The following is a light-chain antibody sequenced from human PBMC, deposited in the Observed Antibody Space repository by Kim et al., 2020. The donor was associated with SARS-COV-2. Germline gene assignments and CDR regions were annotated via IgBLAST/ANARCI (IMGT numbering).Light chain of an antibody. CDR2: GAS. Sequence: VSPGERATLSCRASQSVSSNLAWYQQKPGQAPRLLIYGASTRATGIPARFSGSGSGTEFTLTISSLQSEDFALYYCQQYNNWRTFGQGTKVDIK. CDR1: QSVSSN. CDR3: QQYNNWRT. V-gene: IGKV3-15*01. J-gene: IGKJ1*01.